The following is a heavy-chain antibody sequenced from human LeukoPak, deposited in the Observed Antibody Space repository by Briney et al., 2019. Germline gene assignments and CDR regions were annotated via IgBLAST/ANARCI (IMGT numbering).Heavy chain of an antibody. D-gene: IGHD3-10*01. CDR2: ISPYNGNT. CDR3: AKERVRFGSGSSYYFGH. J-gene: IGHJ4*02. CDR1: GYTFNNYG. V-gene: IGHV1-18*04. Sequence: ASVNVSCKASGYTFNNYGISWVRQAPGQGLEWMGWISPYNGNTKYIQNLQGRVTMSTDTSTNTVYMELRSLSSDDTAVYYCAKERVRFGSGSSYYFGHWGQGTLVTVSS.